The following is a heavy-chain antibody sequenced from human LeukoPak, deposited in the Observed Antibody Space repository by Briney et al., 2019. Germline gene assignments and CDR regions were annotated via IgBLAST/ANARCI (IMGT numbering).Heavy chain of an antibody. D-gene: IGHD3-22*01. V-gene: IGHV3-30*02. CDR3: AKDPRSGYSFYYFDY. J-gene: IGHJ4*02. CDR2: IRYDGSNK. Sequence: GGSLRLSCAASGFTFSSYGMHWVRQAPGKGLEWVAFIRYDGSNKYYADSVKGRFTISRDNSKNTLYLQMNSLRAEDTAVYYCAKDPRSGYSFYYFDYWGQGTLVTVSS. CDR1: GFTFSSYG.